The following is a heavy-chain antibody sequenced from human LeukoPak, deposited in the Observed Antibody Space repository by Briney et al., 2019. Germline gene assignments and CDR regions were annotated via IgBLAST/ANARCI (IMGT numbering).Heavy chain of an antibody. CDR3: ARNYDSSGYTAFGY. D-gene: IGHD3-22*01. V-gene: IGHV4-59*01. CDR2: IYYSGST. CDR1: GGSISSYY. J-gene: IGHJ4*02. Sequence: KPSGTLSLTCTVSGGSISSYYWGWIRQPPGKGLEGIGYIYYSGSTNYNPSLKSRVTISVDTSKSQFSLNLSSVTAADTAVYYCARNYDSSGYTAFGYWGRGTLVTVSS.